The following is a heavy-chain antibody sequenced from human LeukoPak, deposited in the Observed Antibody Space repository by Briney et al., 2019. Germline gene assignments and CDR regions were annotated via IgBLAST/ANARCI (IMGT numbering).Heavy chain of an antibody. CDR3: ARWDGAAAGRNYDFYGVDV. CDR2: IMQDGSEK. V-gene: IGHV3-7*01. CDR1: GFTFSYYW. D-gene: IGHD6-13*01. J-gene: IGHJ6*02. Sequence: GGSLRLSCAASGFTFSYYWMSWVRQAPGKGLEWVAIIMQDGSEKYYVDPVKGRFTISRDNAKNSLYLQMNSLRAEDTAVYYCARWDGAAAGRNYDFYGVDVWGQGTTVTVSS.